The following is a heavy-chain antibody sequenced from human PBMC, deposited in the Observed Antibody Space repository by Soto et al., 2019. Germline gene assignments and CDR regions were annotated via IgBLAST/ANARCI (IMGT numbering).Heavy chain of an antibody. CDR3: VRALEDASGTYFGLAFDY. V-gene: IGHV3-74*01. Sequence: PGGSLRLSCAASGFTFSNYWMHWVRQAPGKGLVWVSRIHADGSSKNYADSVKGRFTISRDDTTNTLYLQMNIVRAEDSAVFYFVRALEDASGTYFGLAFDYWGQGTLVTVSS. CDR2: IHADGSSK. J-gene: IGHJ4*02. CDR1: GFTFSNYW. D-gene: IGHD3-10*01.